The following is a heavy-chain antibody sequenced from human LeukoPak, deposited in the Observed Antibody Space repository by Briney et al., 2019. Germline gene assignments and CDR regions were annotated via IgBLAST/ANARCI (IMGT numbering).Heavy chain of an antibody. CDR2: INPSGGST. V-gene: IGHV1-46*01. J-gene: IGHJ4*02. CDR1: GYTFTSYY. Sequence: ASVKVSCKASGYTFTSYYMHWARQAPGQGLEWMGIINPSGGSTSYAQKFQGRVTMTRDTSTSTVYMELSSLRSEDTAVYYCARDRKDFWSGYYSYFDYWGQGTLVTVSS. CDR3: ARDRKDFWSGYYSYFDY. D-gene: IGHD3-3*01.